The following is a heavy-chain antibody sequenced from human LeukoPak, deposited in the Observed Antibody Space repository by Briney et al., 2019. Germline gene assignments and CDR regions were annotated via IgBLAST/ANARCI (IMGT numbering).Heavy chain of an antibody. D-gene: IGHD3-16*01. CDR2: IYYSGST. CDR1: GGSIRSHY. V-gene: IGHV4-59*11. Sequence: PSETLSLTCTVSGGSIRSHYWSWIRQPPGKGLEWIGYIYYSGSTNYNPSLKSRVTISVDTSKNQFSLKLSSVTAADTAVYYCARESGGAWYYFDYWGQGTLVTVSS. J-gene: IGHJ4*02. CDR3: ARESGGAWYYFDY.